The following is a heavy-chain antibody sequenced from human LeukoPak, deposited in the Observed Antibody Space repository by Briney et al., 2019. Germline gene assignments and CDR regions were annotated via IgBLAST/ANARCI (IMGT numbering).Heavy chain of an antibody. CDR2: IYTSGST. CDR1: GGSISSYY. V-gene: IGHV4-4*07. J-gene: IGHJ6*02. CDR3: AREHCSGGSCYFGYYYGMDV. D-gene: IGHD2-15*01. Sequence: SETLSLTCTVSGGSISSYYWSWIRQPAGEGLEWIGRIYTSGSTNYNPSLKSRVTMSVDTSKNQFSLKLSSVTAADTAVYYCAREHCSGGSCYFGYYYGMDVWGQGTTVTVSS.